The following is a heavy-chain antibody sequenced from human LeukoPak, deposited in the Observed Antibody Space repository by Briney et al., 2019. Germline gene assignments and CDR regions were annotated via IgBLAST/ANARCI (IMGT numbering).Heavy chain of an antibody. J-gene: IGHJ4*02. CDR1: GYTFTSYG. Sequence: ASVTVSCTASGYTFTSYGISWVRQAPGRGLEWMGWISAYDGNTNYAQKLQGRVTMTTDTSTSTAYMELRSLRSDDTAVYYCARGQEVPAVDTYFDYWGQGTLVTVSS. CDR2: ISAYDGNT. V-gene: IGHV1-18*01. CDR3: ARGQEVPAVDTYFDY. D-gene: IGHD2-2*01.